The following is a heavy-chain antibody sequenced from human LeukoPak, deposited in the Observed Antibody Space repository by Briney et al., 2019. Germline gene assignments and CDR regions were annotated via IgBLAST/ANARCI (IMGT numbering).Heavy chain of an antibody. D-gene: IGHD1-14*01. CDR3: AKNGEPHYYMDV. CDR2: ISGSGSNT. CDR1: GFTFTTYG. J-gene: IGHJ6*03. V-gene: IGHV3-23*01. Sequence: GGSLRLSCAASGFTFTTYGMIWVRQASGKGLEWVLGISGSGSNTYYADSAKGRFTSSRDYSKRTVYLQMNSLRAEDTAVYYCAKNGEPHYYMDVLGKGTTVTVSS.